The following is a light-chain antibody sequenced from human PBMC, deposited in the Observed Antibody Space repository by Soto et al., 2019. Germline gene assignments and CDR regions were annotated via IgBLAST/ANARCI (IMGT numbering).Light chain of an antibody. Sequence: EIVLTQSPGTLSLSPGERATLSCRASQSVSSTYLGWYQQKPGQAPRLLIYGASNRAAGVPDRFSGSGYGTDFTLTISGLEPEDFAVYYCQQYDTSPFTFGQGTRLEIK. CDR1: QSVSSTY. J-gene: IGKJ5*01. CDR2: GAS. CDR3: QQYDTSPFT. V-gene: IGKV3-20*01.